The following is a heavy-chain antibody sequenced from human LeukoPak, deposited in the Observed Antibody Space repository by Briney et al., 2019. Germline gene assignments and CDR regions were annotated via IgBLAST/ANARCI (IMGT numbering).Heavy chain of an antibody. CDR2: ISGSGGST. D-gene: IGHD3-22*01. V-gene: IGHV3-23*01. J-gene: IGHJ4*02. CDR1: GFTFSSYA. CDR3: AKGVGSGYYLDF. Sequence: GGSLRLSCAASGFTFSSYAMSWVRQAPGKGLEWVSAISGSGGSTYYADSVKGRFTISRDNSKNTLYLQMSSLRAEDTAVFYCAKGVGSGYYLDFWGQGTLVTVSS.